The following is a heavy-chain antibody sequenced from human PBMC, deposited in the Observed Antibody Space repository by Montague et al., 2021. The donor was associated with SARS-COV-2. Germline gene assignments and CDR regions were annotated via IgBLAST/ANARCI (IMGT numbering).Heavy chain of an antibody. D-gene: IGHD4-17*01. J-gene: IGHJ4*02. CDR3: TRENTVTTFGGPYYIDS. CDR2: IYDSGST. V-gene: IGHV4-59*02. CDR1: GSSVSSYY. Sequence: ETLSLTCIVSGSSVSSYYWSWIRQPPGQGLEWIGYIYDSGSTNYNPSLTSRVTISVDTSKNQFPLKLSSVTAADTAVYYCTRENTVTTFGGPYYIDSWGQGTLVTVSA.